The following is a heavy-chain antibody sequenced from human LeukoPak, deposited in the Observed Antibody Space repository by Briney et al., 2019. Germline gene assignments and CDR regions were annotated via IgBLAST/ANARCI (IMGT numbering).Heavy chain of an antibody. CDR1: GFTVSSNY. CDR2: ISSSSSYI. D-gene: IGHD3-9*01. J-gene: IGHJ6*02. CDR3: ARDAPRYDILTVMDV. V-gene: IGHV3-21*01. Sequence: GGSLRLSCAASGFTVSSNYMSWVRQAPGKGLEWVSSISSSSSYIYYADSVKGRFTISRDNAKNSLYLQMNSLRAEDTAVYYCARDAPRYDILTVMDVWGQGTTVTVSS.